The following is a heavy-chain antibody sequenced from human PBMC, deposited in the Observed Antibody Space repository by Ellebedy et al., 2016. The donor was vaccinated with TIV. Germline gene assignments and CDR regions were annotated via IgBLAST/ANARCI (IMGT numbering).Heavy chain of an antibody. CDR1: GFTFSNYV. J-gene: IGHJ4*02. Sequence: GGSLRLSXTASGFTFSNYVMSWVRQAPGKGLKWVSGISRSGDSTYYADSVKGRFTISRDNPKNTLYLQMNSLRAEDTAVYYCAKDRDDDGDYVFDSWGQGILVTVSS. D-gene: IGHD4-17*01. V-gene: IGHV3-23*01. CDR2: ISRSGDST. CDR3: AKDRDDDGDYVFDS.